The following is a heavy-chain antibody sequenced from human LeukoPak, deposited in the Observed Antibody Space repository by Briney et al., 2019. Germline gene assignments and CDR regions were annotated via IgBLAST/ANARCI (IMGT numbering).Heavy chain of an antibody. V-gene: IGHV1-2*06. CDR3: ARGRYSSGWYRGANWFDP. CDR2: INPNSGGT. D-gene: IGHD6-19*01. CDR1: GYTFTGYY. J-gene: IGHJ5*02. Sequence: GASVKVSCKASGYTFTGYYMHWVRQAPEQGLGWMGRINPNSGGTNYAQKFQGRVTMTRDTSISTAYMELSRLRSDDTAVYYCARGRYSSGWYRGANWFDPWGQGTLVTVSS.